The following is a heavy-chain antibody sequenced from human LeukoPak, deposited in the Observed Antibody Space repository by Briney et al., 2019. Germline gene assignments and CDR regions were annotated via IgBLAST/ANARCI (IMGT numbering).Heavy chain of an antibody. J-gene: IGHJ4*02. CDR2: INQGGGET. Sequence: GGSLRLSCAASGFTLRTSWMSWVRQAPGKGLEWVASINQGGGETHYVESLKGRFTISRDNAMNSFFLQMNSLRAEDTAVYYCARLMGDRTIYDYWGQGTLVTVSS. V-gene: IGHV3-7*01. CDR1: GFTLRTSW. CDR3: ARLMGDRTIYDY. D-gene: IGHD1-26*01.